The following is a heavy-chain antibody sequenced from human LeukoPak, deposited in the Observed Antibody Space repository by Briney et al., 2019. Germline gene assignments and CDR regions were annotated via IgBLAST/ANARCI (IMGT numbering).Heavy chain of an antibody. J-gene: IGHJ4*02. Sequence: PWETLSLTCTVSGGSISRYYWSWIRQPAGKGLEWIGGIYTSGSTNYNPSLKSRVTMSVDTSKNQFSLKLSSVTAADTAVYYCARAPYYILTGYYHFDFWGQGTLVTVSS. V-gene: IGHV4-4*07. CDR2: IYTSGST. CDR1: GGSISRYY. D-gene: IGHD3-9*01. CDR3: ARAPYYILTGYYHFDF.